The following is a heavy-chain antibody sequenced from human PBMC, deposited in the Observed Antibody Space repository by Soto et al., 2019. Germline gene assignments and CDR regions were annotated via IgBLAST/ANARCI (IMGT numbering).Heavy chain of an antibody. D-gene: IGHD5-18*01. CDR2: INHSGST. J-gene: IGHJ4*02. Sequence: QVQLQQWGAGLLKPSETLSLTCAVYGGSFSGYYWSWIRQPPGKGLEWIGEINHSGSTNYNPSLKIRVTISVDTSKKQFSLKSNSVTAADTAVYYCESQALDTAIFDYWGRGTLVTVSS. CDR1: GGSFSGYY. V-gene: IGHV4-34*01. CDR3: ESQALDTAIFDY.